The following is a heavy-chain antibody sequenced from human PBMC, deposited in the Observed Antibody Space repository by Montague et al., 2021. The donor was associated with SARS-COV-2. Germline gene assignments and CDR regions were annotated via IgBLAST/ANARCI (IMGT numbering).Heavy chain of an antibody. Sequence: SETLSLTCTVSGGSISSYYWSWIRQPPGKGLEWIGYIYYSGGTNYNPSLKSRVTISVDTSKNQFSLKLSSVTAADTAVYYCARGSGWMGNAFDIWGRGTMVTVSS. CDR2: IYYSGGT. CDR3: ARGSGWMGNAFDI. V-gene: IGHV4-59*01. J-gene: IGHJ3*02. D-gene: IGHD6-19*01. CDR1: GGSISSYY.